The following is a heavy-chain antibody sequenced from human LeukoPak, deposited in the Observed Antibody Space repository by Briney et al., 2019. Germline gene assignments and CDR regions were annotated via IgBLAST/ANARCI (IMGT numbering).Heavy chain of an antibody. Sequence: SQTLSLTCAVSGGSISSGGYSWSWIRQPPGKGLEWIGYIYHSRSTYYNPSLKSRVTISVDRSKNQFSLKLSSVTAADTAVYYCARVTYCSSTSCYSYFDYWGQGTLVTVSS. CDR3: ARVTYCSSTSCYSYFDY. D-gene: IGHD2-2*02. V-gene: IGHV4-30-2*01. J-gene: IGHJ4*02. CDR2: IYHSRST. CDR1: GGSISSGGYS.